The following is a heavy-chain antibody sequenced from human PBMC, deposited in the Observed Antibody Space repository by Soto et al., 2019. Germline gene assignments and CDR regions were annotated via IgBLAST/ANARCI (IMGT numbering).Heavy chain of an antibody. D-gene: IGHD1-26*01. J-gene: IGHJ6*02. CDR2: INHSGST. V-gene: IGHV4-34*01. CDR1: GGSFSGYY. CDR3: ARDPTTALYGMDV. Sequence: QVQLQQWGAGLLKPSETLSLTCAVYGGSFSGYYWSWIRQPPGKGLEWIGEINHSGSTNYNPSLKSRVTISVDTSKNQFSLKLSSVTAADTAVYYCARDPTTALYGMDVWGQGTTVTVSS.